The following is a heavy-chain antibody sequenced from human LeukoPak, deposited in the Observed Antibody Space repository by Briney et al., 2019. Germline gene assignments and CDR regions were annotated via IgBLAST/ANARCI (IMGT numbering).Heavy chain of an antibody. V-gene: IGHV3-53*01. CDR1: GLTFITND. D-gene: IGHD1-14*01. CDR2: LYSDGNT. J-gene: IGHJ4*02. Sequence: GGSLRLSCAASGLTFITNDMTWVRQAPGKGLEWVSVLYSDGNTKYADSVQGRFTISRDNSKNTLYLEMNSLSPDDTAVYYCARGVEPLAANTLAYWGQGTLATVSS. CDR3: ARGVEPLAANTLAY.